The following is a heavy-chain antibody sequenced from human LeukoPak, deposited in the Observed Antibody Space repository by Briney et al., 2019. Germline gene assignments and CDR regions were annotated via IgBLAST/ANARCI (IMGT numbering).Heavy chain of an antibody. D-gene: IGHD6-19*01. CDR3: ARAVALTLPYYYYGMDV. Sequence: RASVKVSCKASGYKFTSHYIRWVRQAPGQGLEWLGWINPNSGGTNYAQKFQGRVTMTRDTSISTAYMELSRLRSDDTAVYYCARAVALTLPYYYYGMDVWGQGTTVTVSS. CDR1: GYKFTSHY. V-gene: IGHV1-2*02. CDR2: INPNSGGT. J-gene: IGHJ6*02.